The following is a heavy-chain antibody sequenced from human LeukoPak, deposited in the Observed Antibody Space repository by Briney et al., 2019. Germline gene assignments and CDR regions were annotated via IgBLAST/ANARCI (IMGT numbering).Heavy chain of an antibody. CDR2: IYHSGST. CDR1: GGSISSGGYS. J-gene: IGHJ4*02. CDR3: ALDSSGYYYAFDY. D-gene: IGHD3-22*01. V-gene: IGHV4-30-2*01. Sequence: PSETLSLTCAVSGGSISSGGYSWSWIRQPPGQGLEWIGYIYHSGSTYYNPSLKSRVTISVDRSKNQFSLKLSSVTAADTAVYYCALDSSGYYYAFDYWGQGTLVTVSS.